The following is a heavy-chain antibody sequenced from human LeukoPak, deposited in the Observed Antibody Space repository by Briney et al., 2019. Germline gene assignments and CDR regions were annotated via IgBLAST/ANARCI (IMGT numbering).Heavy chain of an antibody. V-gene: IGHV4-39*01. J-gene: IGHJ5*02. Sequence: NASETLSLTCTVSGGSISSSSYYWGWIRQPPGKGLEWIGSIYYSGSTYYNPSLKSRVTISVDTSKNQFSLKLSSVTAADTAVYYCARHFRGSSGYYNWFDPWGQGTLVTVSS. CDR3: ARHFRGSSGYYNWFDP. CDR2: IYYSGST. D-gene: IGHD3-22*01. CDR1: GGSISSSSYY.